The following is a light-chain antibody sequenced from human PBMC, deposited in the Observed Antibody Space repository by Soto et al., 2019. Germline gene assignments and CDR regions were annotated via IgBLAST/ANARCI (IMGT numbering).Light chain of an antibody. CDR3: MQALRAPPT. CDR2: LGS. J-gene: IGKJ1*01. CDR1: QSLLHKNGNNY. Sequence: DIVMTQSPLSLPVTPGEAASISCRSSQSLLHKNGNNYFNWYLQKPGQSPQLLIYLGSNRASGVPDRFSGSGSGTDFTLKISRVGAGDVGVYHCMQALRAPPTFGQGTKVDIK. V-gene: IGKV2-28*01.